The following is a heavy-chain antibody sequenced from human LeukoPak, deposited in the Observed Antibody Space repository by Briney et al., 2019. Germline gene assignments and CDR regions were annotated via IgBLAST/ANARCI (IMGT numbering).Heavy chain of an antibody. CDR2: ISSNGGST. CDR1: GFTFSSYA. D-gene: IGHD3-22*01. CDR3: ARGGGDSSGYYQREYYFDY. V-gene: IGHV3-64*01. Sequence: PGGSLRLSCAASGFTFSSYAMHWVRQAPGKGLEYVSAISSNGGSTYYANSVKGRFTISRDNSKNTLYLQMGSLRAEDMAVYYCARGGGDSSGYYQREYYFDYWGQGTLVTVSS. J-gene: IGHJ4*02.